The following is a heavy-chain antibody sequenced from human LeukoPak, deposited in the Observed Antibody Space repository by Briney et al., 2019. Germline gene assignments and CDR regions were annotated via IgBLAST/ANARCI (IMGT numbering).Heavy chain of an antibody. D-gene: IGHD6-25*01. Sequence: SETLSLTCTVSGGSISRSSYYWGWIRQTPGKGPEWIGSIYYGGSTYYNPSLKSRVTMSVDTSKNQFSLKLSSVTAADTAVYYCARHHRSGYYEVDYWGQGTLVTVSS. CDR1: GGSISRSSYY. J-gene: IGHJ4*02. CDR3: ARHHRSGYYEVDY. V-gene: IGHV4-39*01. CDR2: IYYGGST.